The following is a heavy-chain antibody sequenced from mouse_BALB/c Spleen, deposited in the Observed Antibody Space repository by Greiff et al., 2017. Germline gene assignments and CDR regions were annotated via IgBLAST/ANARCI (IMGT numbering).Heavy chain of an antibody. CDR3: ARQWYGNYVDYAMDY. J-gene: IGHJ4*01. V-gene: IGHV5-12-2*01. D-gene: IGHD2-10*02. CDR2: ISNGGGST. Sequence: EVKLMESGGGLVQPGGSRKLSCAASGFTFSSYTMSWVRQTPEKRLEWVAYISNGGGSTYYPDTVKGRFTISRDNAKNTLYLQMSSLKSEDTAMYYCARQWYGNYVDYAMDYWGQGTSVTVSS. CDR1: GFTFSSYT.